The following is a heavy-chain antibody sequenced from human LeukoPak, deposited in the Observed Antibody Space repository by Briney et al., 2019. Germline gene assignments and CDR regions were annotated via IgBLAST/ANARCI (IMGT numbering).Heavy chain of an antibody. CDR3: ARWGYSGSYSTKDY. CDR1: GFTFSRYE. CDR2: ISSSASTI. Sequence: PGGSLRLSCAASGFTFSRYEMNWVRQGPGEGVGGGSYISSSASTIYYADSVKGRFTISRDNAKNSLYLQMNSLRAEDTAVYYCARWGYSGSYSTKDYWGQGTLVTVSS. D-gene: IGHD1-26*01. J-gene: IGHJ4*02. V-gene: IGHV3-48*03.